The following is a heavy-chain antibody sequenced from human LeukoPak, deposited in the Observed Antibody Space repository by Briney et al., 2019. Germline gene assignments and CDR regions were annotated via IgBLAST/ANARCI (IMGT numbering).Heavy chain of an antibody. J-gene: IGHJ4*02. CDR3: AKTPTPYYYDSSGYY. CDR1: GFTFSSYA. CDR2: ISGSGGST. V-gene: IGHV3-23*01. D-gene: IGHD3-22*01. Sequence: PGGSLRFSCAASGFTFSSYAMSWVRQAPGKGLEWVSAISGSGGSTYYADSVKGRFTISRDNSKNTLYLQMNSLRAEDTAVYYCAKTPTPYYYDSSGYYWGQGTLVTVSS.